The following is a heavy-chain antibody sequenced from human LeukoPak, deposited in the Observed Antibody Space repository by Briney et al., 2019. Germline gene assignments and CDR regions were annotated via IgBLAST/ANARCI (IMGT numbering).Heavy chain of an antibody. CDR2: IIPILGIA. V-gene: IGHV1-69*04. CDR3: AREGCSGGSCRGGRYYFDY. CDR1: GGTFSSYT. Sequence: ASVKVSCKASGGTFSSYTISWVRQVPGQGLEWMGRIIPILGIANYAQKFQGRVTITADKSTSTAYMELSSLRSEDTAVYYCAREGCSGGSCRGGRYYFDYWGQGTLVTVSS. J-gene: IGHJ4*02. D-gene: IGHD2-15*01.